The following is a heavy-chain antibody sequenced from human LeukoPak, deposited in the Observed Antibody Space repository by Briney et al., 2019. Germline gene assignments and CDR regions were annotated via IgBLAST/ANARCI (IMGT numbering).Heavy chain of an antibody. CDR1: GGTFSSYA. J-gene: IGHJ4*02. D-gene: IGHD3-22*01. V-gene: IGHV1-69*05. CDR3: ARAVHYDSSGYTLTPYFDY. CDR2: IIPIFGTA. Sequence: SVKVSCKASGGTFSSYAISWVRQAPGQGLEWMGRIIPIFGTANYAQKFQGRVTITTDESTSTAYMELSSLRSEDTAVYYCARAVHYDSSGYTLTPYFDYWGQGTLVTVSS.